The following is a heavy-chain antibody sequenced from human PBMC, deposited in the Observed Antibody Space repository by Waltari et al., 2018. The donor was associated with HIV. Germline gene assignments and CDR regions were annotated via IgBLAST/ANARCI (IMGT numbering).Heavy chain of an antibody. D-gene: IGHD3-22*01. V-gene: IGHV3-21*01. J-gene: IGHJ4*02. CDR2: ISDSSSYI. CDR3: ARGRYYYDSSGYYDNLPFDY. Sequence: EVQLVESGGGLVKPGGSLRLSCAASGFIFSTYSMNWYRPPPGKGLEWVSSISDSSSYIYYADSLKGRFTISRDNAKNSLYLQMNSLRAEDTAVYYCARGRYYYDSSGYYDNLPFDYWGQGTLVTVST. CDR1: GFIFSTYS.